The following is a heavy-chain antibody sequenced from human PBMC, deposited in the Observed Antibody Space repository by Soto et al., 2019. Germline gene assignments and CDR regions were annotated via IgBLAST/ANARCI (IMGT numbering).Heavy chain of an antibody. CDR2: MNPNSGNK. V-gene: IGHV1-8*01. D-gene: IGHD6-19*01. Sequence: QVELVQSGAEVKKPGASVKVSCKASGYTFTSYDINWVRQATGQGLEWMGWMNPNSGNKGYAQKLQGRVTMTRNTSTCTAYTELSSLRSEDTAVYYCARELSRGWFSTWGQGTGVTVSP. J-gene: IGHJ5*02. CDR3: ARELSRGWFST. CDR1: GYTFTSYD.